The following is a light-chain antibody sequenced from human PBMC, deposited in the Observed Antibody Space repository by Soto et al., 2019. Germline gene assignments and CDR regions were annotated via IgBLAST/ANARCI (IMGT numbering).Light chain of an antibody. CDR1: QSVNSS. J-gene: IGKJ2*01. Sequence: EIVMTQSPATLSVSPGERATLSCRASQSVNSSLAWYQQRPGQAPRLLIYGASTRATGIPARFSGSGSGTEFTLTISSLQSEDFAVYYCQHYNNWPFTFGQGTKVDIK. V-gene: IGKV3-15*01. CDR3: QHYNNWPFT. CDR2: GAS.